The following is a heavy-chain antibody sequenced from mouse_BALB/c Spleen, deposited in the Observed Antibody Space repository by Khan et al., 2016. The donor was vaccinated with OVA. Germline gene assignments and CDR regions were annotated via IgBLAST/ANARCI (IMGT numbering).Heavy chain of an antibody. Sequence: QIQLVQSGPELKKPGATVKISCKASGYTFTNFGMNWVKQAPGKGLKWMGRINTNTAESTCAEEFKGRFAFSLETSASTAYLQINNLKNEDTSTYFCAREGTYCGYDGFAYWGQGTLVTVSA. CDR3: AREGTYCGYDGFAY. D-gene: IGHD2-9*01. J-gene: IGHJ3*01. V-gene: IGHV9-3*02. CDR1: GYTFTNFG. CDR2: INTNTAES.